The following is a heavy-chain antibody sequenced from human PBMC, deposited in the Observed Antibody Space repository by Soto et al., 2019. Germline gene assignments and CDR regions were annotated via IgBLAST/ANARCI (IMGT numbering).Heavy chain of an antibody. CDR3: AREVHGGYDTNWFDP. CDR2: IIPILGIA. D-gene: IGHD3-16*01. V-gene: IGHV1-69*04. Sequence: SVKVSFKASGGTFSSYTISWVRQAPGQGLEWMGRIIPILGIANYAQKFQGRVTITADKSTSTAYMELSSLRSEDTAVYYCAREVHGGYDTNWFDPWGQGTLVTVSS. J-gene: IGHJ5*02. CDR1: GGTFSSYT.